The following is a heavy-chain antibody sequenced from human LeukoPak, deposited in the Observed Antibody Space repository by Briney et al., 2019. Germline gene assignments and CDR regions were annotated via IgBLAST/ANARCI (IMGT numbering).Heavy chain of an antibody. D-gene: IGHD3-10*01. J-gene: IGHJ6*03. CDR3: GYYYGSGSQYDYYYYYMDV. CDR2: IIPIFGTA. Sequence: GASVKVSCKASGGTFSSYAISWVRQAPGQGLEWMGGIIPIFGTANYAQKFQGRVTITTDESTSTAYTELSSLRSEDTAVYYCGYYYGSGSQYDYYYYYMDVWGKGTTVTVSS. CDR1: GGTFSSYA. V-gene: IGHV1-69*05.